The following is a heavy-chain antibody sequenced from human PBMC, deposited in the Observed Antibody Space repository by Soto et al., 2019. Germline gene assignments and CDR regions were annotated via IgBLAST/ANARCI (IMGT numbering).Heavy chain of an antibody. Sequence: GESLKRPCKGFGYSFSSYSINLVRQTTGKGLEWMGRIDPTVSHTDYSPSVQGRVTISVDKSTNTAYLQWDSLKASDTAMYYCARQSSYCGVDCYSADYWGQGTQVTVSS. CDR2: IDPTVSHT. CDR3: ARQSSYCGVDCYSADY. V-gene: IGHV5-10-1*01. D-gene: IGHD2-21*02. J-gene: IGHJ4*02. CDR1: GYSFSSYS.